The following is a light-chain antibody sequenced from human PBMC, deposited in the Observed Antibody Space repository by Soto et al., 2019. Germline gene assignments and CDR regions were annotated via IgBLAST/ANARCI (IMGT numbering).Light chain of an antibody. J-gene: IGLJ3*02. CDR2: LEGSGSY. CDR1: SGHSSYI. CDR3: ETWDSHIQV. V-gene: IGLV4-60*03. Sequence: QSVLTQSSSASASLGSSVKLTCTLSSGHSSYIIAWHQQQPGKAPRYLMKLEGSGSYNKGSGVPDRFSGSSSGADRYLTISNLQSEDEADYYCETWDSHIQVFGGGTKVTVL.